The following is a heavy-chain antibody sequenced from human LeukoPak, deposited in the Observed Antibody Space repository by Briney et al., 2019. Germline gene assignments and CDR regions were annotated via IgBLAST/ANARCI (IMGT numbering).Heavy chain of an antibody. V-gene: IGHV5-51*01. D-gene: IGHD3-10*01. Sequence: GESLKISCKGSGYSFTSYWIGWVRQMPGKGLEWMGIIYPGDSDTRYSPSFQGQVTISADKSISTAYLQWSSLKASDTAMYYCARLVGYYYGSGSYYNSYYFDYWGQGTLVTVSS. J-gene: IGHJ4*02. CDR2: IYPGDSDT. CDR3: ARLVGYYYGSGSYYNSYYFDY. CDR1: GYSFTSYW.